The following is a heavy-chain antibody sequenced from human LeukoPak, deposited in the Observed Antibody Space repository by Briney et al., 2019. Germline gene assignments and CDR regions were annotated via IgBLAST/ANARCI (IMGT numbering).Heavy chain of an antibody. D-gene: IGHD7-27*01. V-gene: IGHV4-38-2*02. CDR2: INHGGSI. CDR3: ARRPGTFDY. J-gene: IGHJ4*02. CDR1: GYSISNGYY. Sequence: SETLSLTCTVSGYSISNGYYWGWIRQPPGKGLEWLGEINHGGSINYNPSLKSRVTVSVDTSKNQFSLKLNSVTAADAAVYYCARRPGTFDYWGQGTLVTVSS.